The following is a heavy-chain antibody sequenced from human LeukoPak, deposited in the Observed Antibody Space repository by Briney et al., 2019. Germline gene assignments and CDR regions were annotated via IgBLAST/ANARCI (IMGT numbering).Heavy chain of an antibody. V-gene: IGHV4-39*06. J-gene: IGHJ4*02. CDR1: GGSISSSSYY. D-gene: IGHD6-13*01. Sequence: SETLSHTCTVSGGSISSSSYYWGWIRQPPGEGLEWIASIYYSGTTYYNPSLKSRVTISVDTSKNQFTLKLSSVTAADTAVYYCARSASAAARRGYFNYWGQGTLVTVSS. CDR2: IYYSGTT. CDR3: ARSASAAARRGYFNY.